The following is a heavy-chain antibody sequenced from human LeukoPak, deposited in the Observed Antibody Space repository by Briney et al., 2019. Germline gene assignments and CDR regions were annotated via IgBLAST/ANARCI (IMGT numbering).Heavy chain of an antibody. CDR2: INPSGST. CDR3: AGGAGPFDY. D-gene: IGHD6-19*01. J-gene: IGHJ4*02. Sequence: PSETLSLTCAVYGGSFSGYYWSWVRQPPGKGLEWIGEINPSGSTNYKPSLKSRVTISVDTSKNPFSLKLSSVTAADTAVYYCAGGAGPFDYWGQGTLVTVSS. V-gene: IGHV4-34*01. CDR1: GGSFSGYY.